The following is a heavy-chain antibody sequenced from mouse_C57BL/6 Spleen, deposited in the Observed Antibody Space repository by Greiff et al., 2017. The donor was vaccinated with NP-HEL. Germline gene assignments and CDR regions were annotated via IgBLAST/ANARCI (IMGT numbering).Heavy chain of an antibody. CDR3: ARYDYDGGVFDY. D-gene: IGHD2-4*01. CDR1: GYTFTSYW. J-gene: IGHJ2*01. CDR2: IYPGSGST. Sequence: QVQLKQPGAELVKPGASVKMSCKASGYTFTSYWITWVKQRPGQGLEWIGDIYPGSGSTNYNEKFKSKATLTVDTSSSTAYMQLSSLTSEDSAVYYCARYDYDGGVFDYWGQGTTLTVSS. V-gene: IGHV1-55*01.